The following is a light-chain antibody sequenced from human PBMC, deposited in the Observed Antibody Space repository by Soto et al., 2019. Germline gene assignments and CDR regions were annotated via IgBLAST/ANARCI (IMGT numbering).Light chain of an antibody. V-gene: IGLV2-14*01. CDR3: SSYTSSSPLV. CDR1: SSDVGGYEY. CDR2: DVS. Sequence: QSALTQPASVSGSPGQSITISCTGTSSDVGGYEYVSWYQQHPGKAPKLIIYDVSNRPSGVSNRFSGSKSGNTASLTISGLQAEDEADSYCSSYTSSSPLVFGGGTQLTVL. J-gene: IGLJ2*01.